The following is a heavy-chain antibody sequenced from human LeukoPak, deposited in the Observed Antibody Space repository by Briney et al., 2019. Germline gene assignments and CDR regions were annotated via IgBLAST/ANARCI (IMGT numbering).Heavy chain of an antibody. D-gene: IGHD3-10*01. J-gene: IGHJ4*02. Sequence: PGGSLRLSCAASGFTFSSYEMNWVRQAPGKGLEWVSYISSSGSTIYYADSVKGRFTISRDNAKNSLYLQMTSLRAEDTAVYYCARERGGYGGSGSYVNWGQGTLVTVSS. CDR3: ARERGGYGGSGSYVN. V-gene: IGHV3-48*03. CDR1: GFTFSSYE. CDR2: ISSSGSTI.